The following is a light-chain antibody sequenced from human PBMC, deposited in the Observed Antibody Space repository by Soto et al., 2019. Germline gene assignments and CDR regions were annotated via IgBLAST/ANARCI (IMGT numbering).Light chain of an antibody. V-gene: IGKV1-39*01. CDR3: QQSSKVPLT. CDR2: AAS. J-gene: IGKJ4*01. CDR1: QTINNY. Sequence: DVQMTQSPSSLSASVGDRVTINCRASQTINNYLTWYQQKPGKAPKVLIYAASILQSGVPSRFSDSGSATDFNLTIRSLQSKDFPTYYGQQSSKVPLTFGGGTKVEI.